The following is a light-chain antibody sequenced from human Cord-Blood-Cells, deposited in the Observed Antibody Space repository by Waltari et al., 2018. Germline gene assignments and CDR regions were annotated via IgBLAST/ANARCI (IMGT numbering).Light chain of an antibody. Sequence: SYDLTHPPSVSVSPGQTARITCSGDALPTQYAYWYQQKPGQAPVLVIYKDSERPSGIPERFSGSSSGTTVTLTISGVQAEDEADYYCQSADSSGTYYVFGTGTKVTVL. CDR2: KDS. V-gene: IGLV3-25*03. CDR1: ALPTQY. J-gene: IGLJ1*01. CDR3: QSADSSGTYYV.